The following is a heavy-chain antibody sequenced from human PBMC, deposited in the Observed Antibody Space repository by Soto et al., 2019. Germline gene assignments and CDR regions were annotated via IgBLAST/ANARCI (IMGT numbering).Heavy chain of an antibody. CDR1: GYTFTNCG. CDR3: ARSYSYGSYWYFDY. V-gene: IGHV1-18*04. J-gene: IGHJ4*02. CDR2: ITVYNGNT. D-gene: IGHD5-18*01. Sequence: ASLQVSCKDSGYTFTNCGVSWVRQAPGQGLEWMGWITVYNGNTHYAQNLQGRVTMTTDTSTSTAHMELWSLGSDDTAVYYCARSYSYGSYWYFDYWGQGDLVTVSS.